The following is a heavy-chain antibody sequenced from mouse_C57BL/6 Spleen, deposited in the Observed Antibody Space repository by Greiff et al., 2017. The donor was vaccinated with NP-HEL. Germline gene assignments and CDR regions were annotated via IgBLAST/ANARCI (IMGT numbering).Heavy chain of an antibody. J-gene: IGHJ2*01. CDR2: INPGSGGT. CDR3: ARKEITTVVATDY. CDR1: GYAFTNYL. Sequence: QVQLQQSGAELVRPGTSVKVSCKASGYAFTNYLIEWVKQRPGQGLEWIGVINPGSGGTNYNEKFKGKATLTADKSSSTAYMQLSSLTSEDSAVYFCARKEITTVVATDYWGQGTTLTVSS. V-gene: IGHV1-54*01. D-gene: IGHD1-1*01.